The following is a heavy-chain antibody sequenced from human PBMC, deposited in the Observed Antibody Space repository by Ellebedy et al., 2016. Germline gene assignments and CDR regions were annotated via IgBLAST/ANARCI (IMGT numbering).Heavy chain of an antibody. J-gene: IGHJ4*02. D-gene: IGHD3-16*01. CDR1: GYSFTSYW. Sequence: GESLKISXKGSGYSFTSYWIGWVRQMPGKGLEWMGIIYPGDSDTRYSPSFQGQVTISADKSISTAYLQWSSLKASDTAMYYCARRGMITFGGVMYYFDYWGQGTLVTVSS. CDR2: IYPGDSDT. V-gene: IGHV5-51*01. CDR3: ARRGMITFGGVMYYFDY.